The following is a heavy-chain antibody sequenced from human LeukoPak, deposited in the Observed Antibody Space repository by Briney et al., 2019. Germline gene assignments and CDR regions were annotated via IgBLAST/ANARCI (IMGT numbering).Heavy chain of an antibody. CDR3: VRGTGGIFDS. CDR1: GFTFRSYW. Sequence: GGSLRLSCAASGFTFRSYWMHWVRRVPGKGLVWVSRINSDGSSTSHADSVKGRFTISRDNAKNTLYLQMNSLRAEDTAVYYCVRGTGGIFDSWGQGTLVTVSS. CDR2: INSDGSST. V-gene: IGHV3-74*01. J-gene: IGHJ4*02. D-gene: IGHD2-8*02.